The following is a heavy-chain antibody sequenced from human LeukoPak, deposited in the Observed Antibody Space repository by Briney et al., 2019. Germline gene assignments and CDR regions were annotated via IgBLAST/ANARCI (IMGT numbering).Heavy chain of an antibody. CDR1: GGSFSGYY. D-gene: IGHD4-17*01. CDR3: ARGQGKVNTQ. Sequence: SETLSLTCAVSGGSFSGYYWTWIRQPPGKGLEWIGEINHSGNANYNPSLKSRVTISLDMSENHFSLKLTSVTAADTAVYYCARGQGKVNTQWGQGNLVTVSS. J-gene: IGHJ1*01. CDR2: INHSGNA. V-gene: IGHV4-34*01.